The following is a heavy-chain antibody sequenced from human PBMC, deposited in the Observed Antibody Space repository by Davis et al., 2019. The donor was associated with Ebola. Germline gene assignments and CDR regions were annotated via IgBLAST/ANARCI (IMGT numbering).Heavy chain of an antibody. V-gene: IGHV5-51*01. J-gene: IGHJ4*02. CDR1: GYSFTSYW. Sequence: GGSLRLSCKGSGYSFTSYWIGWVRQMPGKGLEWMGIIYPGDSDTRYSPSFQGQVTISADKSISTAYLQWSSLKASGTAMYYCARGRTAEGFDYWGQGTLVTVSS. CDR3: ARGRTAEGFDY. CDR2: IYPGDSDT. D-gene: IGHD2-21*02.